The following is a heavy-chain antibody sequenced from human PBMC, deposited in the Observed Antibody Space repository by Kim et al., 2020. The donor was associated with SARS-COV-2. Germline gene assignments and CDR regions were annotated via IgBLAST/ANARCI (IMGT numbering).Heavy chain of an antibody. J-gene: IGHJ4*02. CDR1: GFTFSTYA. D-gene: IGHD3-10*01. Sequence: GGSLRLSCAASGFTFSTYAMTWVRQAPGKGLEWVSGISGGGRSTHYADSVRGRFTISRDYSRDTVYLQMISLRAEDTAVYYCAKSVSQGIITEFDYLGQG. V-gene: IGHV3-23*01. CDR2: ISGGGRST. CDR3: AKSVSQGIITEFDY.